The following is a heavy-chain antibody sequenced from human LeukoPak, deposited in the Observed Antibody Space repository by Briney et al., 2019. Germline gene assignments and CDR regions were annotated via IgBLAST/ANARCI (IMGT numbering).Heavy chain of an antibody. V-gene: IGHV4-34*01. CDR1: GVTFRGYY. D-gene: IGHD6-13*01. CDR2: INHSGST. CDR3: AIGRSNSSPKVYYNLDV. J-gene: IGHJ6*03. Sequence: PSETLSLTCAVSGVTFRGYYWSWVRQPPGKGLEWIGEINHSGSTNYNPSLKSRVTISVDTSKNQYSLKLSSVAAADTLRYHRAIGRSNSSPKVYYNLDVWGKGTTVTVSS.